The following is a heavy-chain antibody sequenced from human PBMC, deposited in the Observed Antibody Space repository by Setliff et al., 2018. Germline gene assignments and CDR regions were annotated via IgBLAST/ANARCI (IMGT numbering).Heavy chain of an antibody. CDR3: ATRTFAVIPHSGLGLAYFYGMDV. J-gene: IGHJ6*02. V-gene: IGHV4-34*01. CDR1: GDSFSDYY. Sequence: SETLSLTCAVYGDSFSDYYWSWIRQPPGKGLEWIEEINHRGSTNYSPSLRSRVTMSVDTSKKQLSLNLNSVTAADTGVYYCATRTFAVIPHSGLGLAYFYGMDVWGRGTTVTVSS. CDR2: INHRGST. D-gene: IGHD2-21*01.